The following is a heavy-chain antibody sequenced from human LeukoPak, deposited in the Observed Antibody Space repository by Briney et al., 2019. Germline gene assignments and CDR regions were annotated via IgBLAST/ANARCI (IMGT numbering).Heavy chain of an antibody. Sequence: PGRSLRLSCAASGFTFDDYAMHWVRQAPGKGLEWVSGISWNSGSIGYADSVKGRFTISRDNAKNSLYLQMNSLRAEDMALYYCAKGGGSYSGLYAFDIWGQGTMVTVSS. D-gene: IGHD1-26*01. CDR3: AKGGGSYSGLYAFDI. CDR2: ISWNSGSI. V-gene: IGHV3-9*03. J-gene: IGHJ3*02. CDR1: GFTFDDYA.